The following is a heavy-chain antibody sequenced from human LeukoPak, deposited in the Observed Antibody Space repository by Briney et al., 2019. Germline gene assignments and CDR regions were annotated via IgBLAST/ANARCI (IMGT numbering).Heavy chain of an antibody. D-gene: IGHD3-3*01. V-gene: IGHV5-51*01. CDR3: ARGRAIFGVGMDV. Sequence: GESLKISCRGSGYSFTTYWIGWVRQMPGEGLEWMGIIYPGDSDTRYSPSFQGLVTISVDKSISTAYLQWSSLKASDTAMYYCARGRAIFGVGMDVWGQGTTVTVSS. CDR2: IYPGDSDT. J-gene: IGHJ6*02. CDR1: GYSFTTYW.